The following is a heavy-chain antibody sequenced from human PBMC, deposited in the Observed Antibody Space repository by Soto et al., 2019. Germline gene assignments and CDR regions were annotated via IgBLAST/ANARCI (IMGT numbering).Heavy chain of an antibody. D-gene: IGHD2-15*01. Sequence: QVQLVQSGAEVKKPGSSVKVSCKASGGTFSSYAISWVRQAPGQGLEWMGGIIPIFGTANYAQKFQGRVTITADKSTSTAYMELSSLRSEDTAAYYCATTHHRMVVAASDYWGQGTLVTVSS. CDR1: GGTFSSYA. J-gene: IGHJ4*02. CDR2: IIPIFGTA. V-gene: IGHV1-69*06. CDR3: ATTHHRMVVAASDY.